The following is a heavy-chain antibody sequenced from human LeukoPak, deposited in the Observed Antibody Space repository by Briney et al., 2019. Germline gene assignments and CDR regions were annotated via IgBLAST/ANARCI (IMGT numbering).Heavy chain of an antibody. CDR3: AKDGFDYYDSSGYYYFNC. CDR1: GFTFSNHA. J-gene: IGHJ4*02. Sequence: PRGSLRLSCAASGFTFSNHAMSWVRQAPGKGLQWVSAISGGGVAIYYADSVKGRFTISRDNSKNTLYLQMNSLRAEDTAVYYCAKDGFDYYDSSGYYYFNCWGQGTLVTVSS. V-gene: IGHV3-23*01. CDR2: ISGGGVAI. D-gene: IGHD3-22*01.